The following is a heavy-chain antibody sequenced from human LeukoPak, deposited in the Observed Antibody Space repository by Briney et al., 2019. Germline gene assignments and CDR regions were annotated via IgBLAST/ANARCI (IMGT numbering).Heavy chain of an antibody. D-gene: IGHD1-1*01. J-gene: IGHJ5*02. Sequence: SVKVSCKASGGTFSSYAISWVRQAPGQGLEWMGGIIPIFGTANYAQKFQGRVTITTDESTSTAYMELSSLRSEDTAVYYCAQRYSIGSWFDPWGQGTLVTVSS. V-gene: IGHV1-69*05. CDR1: GGTFSSYA. CDR2: IIPIFGTA. CDR3: AQRYSIGSWFDP.